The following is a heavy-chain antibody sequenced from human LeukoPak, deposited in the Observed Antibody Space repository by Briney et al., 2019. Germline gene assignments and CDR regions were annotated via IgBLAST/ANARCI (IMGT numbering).Heavy chain of an antibody. D-gene: IGHD6-13*01. CDR1: GFTFSSYG. J-gene: IGHJ5*02. CDR2: IWYDGSNK. CDR3: AREGIAAAGLPTRWFDP. V-gene: IGHV3-30*19. Sequence: GGSLRLSCAASGFTFSSYGMHWVRQAPGKGLEWVAVIWYDGSNKYYADSVEGRFTISRDNSKNTLYLQMNSLRAEDTAVYYCAREGIAAAGLPTRWFDPWGQGTLVTVSS.